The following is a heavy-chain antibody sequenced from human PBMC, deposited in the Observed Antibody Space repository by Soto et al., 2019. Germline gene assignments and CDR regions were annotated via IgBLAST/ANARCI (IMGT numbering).Heavy chain of an antibody. Sequence: SETLSLTCTVAGASVSSGGFSWSWIRQPPGKGLEWIGSISYSGSTTYYPSLRSRVTISVDTSKNQFSLRLNSVTAADTAIYFCARVMFLIVGSVFSTPFDFWGQGTLVTVSS. CDR2: ISYSGST. J-gene: IGHJ4*02. CDR1: GASVSSGGFS. CDR3: ARVMFLIVGSVFSTPFDF. V-gene: IGHV4-61*08. D-gene: IGHD1-26*01.